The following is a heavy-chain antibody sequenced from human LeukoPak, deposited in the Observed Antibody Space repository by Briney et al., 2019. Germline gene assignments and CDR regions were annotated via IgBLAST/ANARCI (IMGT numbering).Heavy chain of an antibody. V-gene: IGHV5-51*01. CDR1: GYSFNICW. J-gene: IGHJ4*02. D-gene: IGHD3-9*01. CDR3: ARRNFDWSYFDY. CDR2: IYPGDSDT. Sequence: GESLKISCKDSGYSFNICWIGWVRQKPGKGLEWMGIIYPGDSDTRYSPSFQGQVTISADKSISTAYLQWSSLKASDTAIYYCARRNFDWSYFDYWGQGTLVTVSS.